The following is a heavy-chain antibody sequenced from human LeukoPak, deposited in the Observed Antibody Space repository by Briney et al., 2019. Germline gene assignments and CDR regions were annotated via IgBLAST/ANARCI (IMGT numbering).Heavy chain of an antibody. J-gene: IGHJ3*02. CDR2: ISSSSSYI. CDR1: GFTFSDYW. CDR3: ARDRTEMDAFDI. D-gene: IGHD1-1*01. V-gene: IGHV3-21*01. Sequence: GGSLRLSCAASGFTFSDYWMTWVRQAPGKGLEWVSSISSSSSYIYYADSVKGRFTISRDNAKNSLYLQMNSLRAEDTAVYYCARDRTEMDAFDIWGQGTMVTVSS.